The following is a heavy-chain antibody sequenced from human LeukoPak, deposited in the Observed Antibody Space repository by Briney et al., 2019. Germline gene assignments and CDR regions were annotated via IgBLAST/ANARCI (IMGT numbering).Heavy chain of an antibody. CDR1: GGSISNYY. Sequence: PSETLSLTCTVSGGSISNYYWSWIRQLPGKGLEWIGYIYYSGNTNYNPSLKSRVTILVDTSNNQFSLKLSSVTAADTAVYYCARHPCTSSCRGGFDYWGQGTLVTVSS. CDR3: ARHPCTSSCRGGFDY. J-gene: IGHJ4*02. CDR2: IYYSGNT. D-gene: IGHD2-2*01. V-gene: IGHV4-59*01.